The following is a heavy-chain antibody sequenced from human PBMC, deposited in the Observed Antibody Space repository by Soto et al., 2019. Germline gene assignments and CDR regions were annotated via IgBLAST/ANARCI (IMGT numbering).Heavy chain of an antibody. CDR1: SGSISSSNW. D-gene: IGHD1-20*01. J-gene: IGHJ6*03. V-gene: IGHV4-4*02. CDR3: AREAGIRYYYYYMDV. CDR2: IYHSGST. Sequence: SETLSLTCAVSSGSISSSNWWSWVRQPPGKGLEWIGEIYHSGSTNYNPSLKSRVTISVDKSKNQFSLKLSSVTAADTAVYYCAREAGIRYYYYYMDVWGKGTTVTVSS.